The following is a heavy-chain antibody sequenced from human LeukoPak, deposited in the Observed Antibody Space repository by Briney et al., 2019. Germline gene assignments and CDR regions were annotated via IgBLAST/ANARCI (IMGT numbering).Heavy chain of an antibody. J-gene: IGHJ3*02. CDR3: AREPGYSSGWYGFPGVVAFDI. CDR1: GGSFSGYY. V-gene: IGHV4-34*01. CDR2: INHSGST. D-gene: IGHD6-19*01. Sequence: KPSETLSLTCAVYGGSFSGYYWSWIRQPPGKGLEWIGEINHSGSTNYNPSLKSRVTISVDTSKNQFSLKLSSVTAADTAVYYCAREPGYSSGWYGFPGVVAFDIWGQGTMVTVSS.